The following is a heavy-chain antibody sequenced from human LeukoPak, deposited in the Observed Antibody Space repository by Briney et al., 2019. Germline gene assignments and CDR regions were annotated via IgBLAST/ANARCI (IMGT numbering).Heavy chain of an antibody. CDR2: IKQDGSEK. V-gene: IGHV3-7*01. J-gene: IGHJ4*02. CDR1: GFTFSSYW. Sequence: GGSLRLSCAASGFTFSSYWMSWVRQAPGKGLEWVANIKQDGSEKYYVDSVKGRFTISRDNAKNSLCLQMNSLRAEDTAVYYCAKDRGNTHFDYWGQGALVTVSS. CDR3: AKDRGNTHFDY.